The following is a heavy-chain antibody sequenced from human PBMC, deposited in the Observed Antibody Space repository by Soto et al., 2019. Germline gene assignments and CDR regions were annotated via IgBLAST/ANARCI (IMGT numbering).Heavy chain of an antibody. CDR1: GGSISSSSYY. J-gene: IGHJ6*02. CDR2: IYYSGST. CDR3: ARRGIAAAGQGYYYYGMDV. Sequence: QLQLQESGPGLVKPSETLSLTCTVSGGSISSSSYYWGWIRQPPGKGLEWIGSIYYSGSTYYNPSLKSRVTISVDHXXTXFXXKLSSVTAADTAVYYCARRGIAAAGQGYYYYGMDVWGQGTTVTVSS. D-gene: IGHD6-13*01. V-gene: IGHV4-39*01.